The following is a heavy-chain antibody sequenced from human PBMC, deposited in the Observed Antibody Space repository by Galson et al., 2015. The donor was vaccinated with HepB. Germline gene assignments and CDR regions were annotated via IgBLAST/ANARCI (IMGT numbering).Heavy chain of an antibody. Sequence: SLRLSCAASGFTFSRHGIHWVRQAPGKGLECVAMIWHDGSNQLYADSVKGRFTISRDNSKNTLYLQMNSLRVEDTAVYYCARRNWGGFDYWGQGALVTVSS. V-gene: IGHV3-33*01. CDR2: IWHDGSNQ. D-gene: IGHD7-27*01. CDR3: ARRNWGGFDY. CDR1: GFTFSRHG. J-gene: IGHJ4*02.